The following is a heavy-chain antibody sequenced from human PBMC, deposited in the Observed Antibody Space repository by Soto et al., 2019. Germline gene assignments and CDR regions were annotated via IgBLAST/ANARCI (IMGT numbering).Heavy chain of an antibody. V-gene: IGHV3-23*01. CDR2: LSGSGGTT. D-gene: IGHD3-10*01. Sequence: EVQLLESGGGLVQPGGSLRLSCAASGFTFSTYAMSWVGQAPGKGREWVSTLSGSGGTTYYADSVKGRFTISRDNSQNTLDLQMNSLRAEDTAVYFCARYSITMVGGVLYGMDAWGQGTTVTVSS. J-gene: IGHJ6*02. CDR3: ARYSITMVGGVLYGMDA. CDR1: GFTFSTYA.